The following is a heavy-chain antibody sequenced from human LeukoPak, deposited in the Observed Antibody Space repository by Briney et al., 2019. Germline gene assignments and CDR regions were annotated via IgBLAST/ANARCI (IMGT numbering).Heavy chain of an antibody. Sequence: SETLSLTCAVYGGSFSGYYWSWIRQPPGKGLEWIGEINHSGSTNYNPSLKSRVTMSIDTSKKQFSLRLHSVTAADTAVYYCATYDQQLAFDNWGQGTLVTVSS. D-gene: IGHD6-13*01. CDR3: ATYDQQLAFDN. J-gene: IGHJ4*02. V-gene: IGHV4-34*01. CDR1: GGSFSGYY. CDR2: INHSGST.